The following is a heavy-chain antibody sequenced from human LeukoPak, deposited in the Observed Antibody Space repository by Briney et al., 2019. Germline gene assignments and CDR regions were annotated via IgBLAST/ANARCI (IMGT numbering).Heavy chain of an antibody. CDR2: ISSSGDTI. J-gene: IGHJ4*02. Sequence: GGSLRLSCAASGFTFSDYYMIWIRQAPGKGLEWVSYISSSGDTIYYAGSVKGRFTISRDNAKSSLYLQMNGLRAEDTAVYYCARDRFLEWLLPIDYWGQGTLVTVSS. CDR1: GFTFSDYY. CDR3: ARDRFLEWLLPIDY. D-gene: IGHD3-3*01. V-gene: IGHV3-11*01.